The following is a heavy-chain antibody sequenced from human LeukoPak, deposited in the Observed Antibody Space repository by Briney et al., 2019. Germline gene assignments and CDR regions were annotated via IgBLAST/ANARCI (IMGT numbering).Heavy chain of an antibody. CDR1: GYTITELS. J-gene: IGHJ4*02. CDR3: AGGGVTAILDY. V-gene: IGHV1-24*01. Sequence: ASVTVSCKVSGYTITELSMRWVRQAPGKGIEWMGGFDPEDGETVYAQNFQGRVTMTEDTSTDTAYMELSRLRSEDTAVYYCAGGGVTAILDYWGQGTLVTVSS. D-gene: IGHD2-21*02. CDR2: FDPEDGET.